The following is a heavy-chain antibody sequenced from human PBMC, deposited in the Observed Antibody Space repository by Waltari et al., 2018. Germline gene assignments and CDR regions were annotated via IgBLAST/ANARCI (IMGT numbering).Heavy chain of an antibody. CDR3: ARPCDSNHGGFDY. CDR1: GFTFSSYW. D-gene: IGHD3-22*01. V-gene: IGHV3-74*01. CDR2: INSDVSST. Sequence: EVQLVESGGGLVQPGGSVRLSCAASGFTFSSYWMHWVRQAPGKGLVGVSRINSDVSSTSYADSVKGRFTISRDNAKNTLYLQMNSLRAEDTAVYYCARPCDSNHGGFDYWGQGTLVTVSS. J-gene: IGHJ4*02.